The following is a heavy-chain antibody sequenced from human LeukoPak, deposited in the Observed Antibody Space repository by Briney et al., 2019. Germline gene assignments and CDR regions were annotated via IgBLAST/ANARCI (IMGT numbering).Heavy chain of an antibody. CDR2: IGTAGDT. CDR3: ARAGGRGELKELDY. V-gene: IGHV3-13*01. Sequence: PGGSLRLSCAASGFTFSSYDMPWVRQATGKGLEWVSAIGTAGDTYYPGSVKGRFTISRENAKNSLYLQMNSLRAGDTAVYYCARAGGRGELKELDYWGQGTLVTVSS. CDR1: GFTFSSYD. J-gene: IGHJ4*02. D-gene: IGHD1-26*01.